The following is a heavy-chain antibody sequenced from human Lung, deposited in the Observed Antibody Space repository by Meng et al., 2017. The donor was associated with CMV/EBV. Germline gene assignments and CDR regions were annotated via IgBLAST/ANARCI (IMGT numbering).Heavy chain of an antibody. V-gene: IGHV4-4*03. CDR2: IYQSGST. CDR1: EASINISSS. CDR3: ARVGQWLPIDD. D-gene: IGHD6-19*01. J-gene: IGHJ4*02. Sequence: SGQGRGNLQGTWALPCVVSEASINISSSWGWVCQPPGNGLGLIGKIYQSGSTNYNRSLKSRVTISVDKSKNQFSLNLSSVTAADTAVYYCARVGQWLPIDDWGQGTLVTVSS.